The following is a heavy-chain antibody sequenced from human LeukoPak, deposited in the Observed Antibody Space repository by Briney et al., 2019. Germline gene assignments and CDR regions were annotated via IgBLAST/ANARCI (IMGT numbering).Heavy chain of an antibody. CDR2: IYSSGST. V-gene: IGHV4-4*07. CDR3: ARDEGYFDWGVFDI. Sequence: SETLSLTCTVSGGSISSYYWSWIRQPAGKGLEWIGRIYSSGSTNYNPSLKSRVTMSVDTSKNQFSLKLSSVTAADTAVYYCARDEGYFDWGVFDIWGQGTMVTVSS. CDR1: GGSISSYY. D-gene: IGHD3-9*01. J-gene: IGHJ3*02.